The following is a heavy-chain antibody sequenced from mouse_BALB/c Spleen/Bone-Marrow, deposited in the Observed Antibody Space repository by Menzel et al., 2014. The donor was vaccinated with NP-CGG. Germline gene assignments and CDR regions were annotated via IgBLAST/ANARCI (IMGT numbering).Heavy chain of an antibody. D-gene: IGHD1-1*01. CDR2: INPSTGYT. Sequence: VQLQQSGAELAKPGASVKMSCKASGYTFXRYWIHWVKPGPGQGLEWIGYINPSTGYTEYNQKFKDKATLTADKSSSTAYMQLSSLTSEDSAVYYCARGDYYGKGGAMDYWGQGTSVTVSS. J-gene: IGHJ4*01. V-gene: IGHV1-7*01. CDR1: GYTFXRYW. CDR3: ARGDYYGKGGAMDY.